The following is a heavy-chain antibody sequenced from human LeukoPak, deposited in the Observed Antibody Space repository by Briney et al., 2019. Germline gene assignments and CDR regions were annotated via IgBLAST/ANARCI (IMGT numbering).Heavy chain of an antibody. Sequence: SETLSLTCTVSGDSITSSAFYWGWIRQAPGKGLEWIGNIFHGGSTNYNPSLKSRVTISVDTSKNQFSLKLSSVTAADTAVYYCARGRYCTNGVCYTYYYYGMDVWGQGTTVTVSS. D-gene: IGHD2-8*01. V-gene: IGHV4-39*07. CDR3: ARGRYCTNGVCYTYYYYGMDV. J-gene: IGHJ6*02. CDR2: IFHGGST. CDR1: GDSITSSAFY.